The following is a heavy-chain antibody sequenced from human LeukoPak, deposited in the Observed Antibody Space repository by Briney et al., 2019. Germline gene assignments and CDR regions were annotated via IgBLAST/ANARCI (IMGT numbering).Heavy chain of an antibody. CDR1: GYTFTSYD. Sequence: ASVKVPCKASGYTFTSYDINWVRQATGQGLEWMGWMNPNSGNTGYAQKFQGRVTMTRNTSISTAYMELSSLRSEDTAVYYCARMRSSRRTHNWFDPWGQGTLVTVSS. V-gene: IGHV1-8*01. J-gene: IGHJ5*02. CDR3: ARMRSSRRTHNWFDP. D-gene: IGHD6-13*01. CDR2: MNPNSGNT.